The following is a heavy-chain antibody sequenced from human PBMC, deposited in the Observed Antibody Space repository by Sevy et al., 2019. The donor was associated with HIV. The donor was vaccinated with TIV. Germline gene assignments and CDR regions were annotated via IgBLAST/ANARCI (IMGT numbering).Heavy chain of an antibody. V-gene: IGHV3-74*03. J-gene: IGHJ5*02. Sequence: GGSLRLSCAASGFTFRNDWMHWVRQVPGKGLVRVSRINSDGLIETYADSVKGRFIISRDNAKTTVYLQMNSLRVDDSAIYYCARRTSGVPLSWGRGTLVLVSS. CDR3: ARRTSGVPLS. D-gene: IGHD3-10*01. CDR1: GFTFRNDW. CDR2: INSDGLIE.